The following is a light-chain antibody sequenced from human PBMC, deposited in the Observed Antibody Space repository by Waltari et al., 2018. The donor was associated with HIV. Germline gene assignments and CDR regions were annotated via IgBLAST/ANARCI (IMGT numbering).Light chain of an antibody. Sequence: ETVLTQSPEAMSLSRRESAPTPRRSSQSFGGSYIAWYQQKPGQAPRLLIYGASSRATGIPDRFSGSGSGTDFTLTISRLEPEDFAVYYCQQYGSSPRSFGQGTKLEIK. CDR1: QSFGGSY. CDR2: GAS. V-gene: IGKV3-20*01. CDR3: QQYGSSPRS. J-gene: IGKJ2*03.